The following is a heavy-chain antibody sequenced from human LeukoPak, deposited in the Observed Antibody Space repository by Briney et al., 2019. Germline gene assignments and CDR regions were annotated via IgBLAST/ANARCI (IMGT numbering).Heavy chain of an antibody. V-gene: IGHV4-39*01. D-gene: IGHD3-10*01. Sequence: SETLSLTCTVSGGSISSSNYYWGWIRQPPGKGLEWIGSIYYSGSTYHNPSLKSRVTIFVDTSKNQFSLKLSSVTAADTAVYYCARHNRGDYYNDYWGQGTLVTVSS. CDR3: ARHNRGDYYNDY. CDR1: GGSISSSNYY. J-gene: IGHJ4*02. CDR2: IYYSGST.